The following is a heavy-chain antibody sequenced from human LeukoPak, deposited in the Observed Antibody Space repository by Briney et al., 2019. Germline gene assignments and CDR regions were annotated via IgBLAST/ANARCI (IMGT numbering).Heavy chain of an antibody. Sequence: GESLKISCKASGNSFTSHWIGWVRQMPGKGLEWMGIIYPGDSNTRYSPSFQGQVTISADKSISTAYLQWSSLRASDSAMYYCAKWPGYWGQGTLVTVTS. CDR3: AKWPGY. D-gene: IGHD2-8*01. V-gene: IGHV5-51*01. J-gene: IGHJ4*02. CDR2: IYPGDSNT. CDR1: GNSFTSHW.